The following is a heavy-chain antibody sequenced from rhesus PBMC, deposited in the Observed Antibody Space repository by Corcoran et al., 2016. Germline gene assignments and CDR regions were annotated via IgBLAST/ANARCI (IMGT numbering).Heavy chain of an antibody. CDR2: IYGSSGTT. Sequence: QVQLQESGPGLVKPSETLSLTCAVSGGSISDSYYWNWSRQPPGKGLEWSGNIYGSSGTTYYHPSLNSRVTISKDTSKNQFSLKLSSVTAADTAVYYCARDRGSTDYWGQGVLVTVSS. CDR1: GGSISDSYY. CDR3: ARDRGSTDY. D-gene: IGHD2-39*01. J-gene: IGHJ4*01. V-gene: IGHV4S7*01.